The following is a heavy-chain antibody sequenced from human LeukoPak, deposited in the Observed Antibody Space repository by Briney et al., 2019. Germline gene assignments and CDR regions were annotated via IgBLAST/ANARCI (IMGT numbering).Heavy chain of an antibody. J-gene: IGHJ5*02. CDR1: GFTFSDYY. CDR3: AREVRGVPFDP. V-gene: IGHV3-7*01. D-gene: IGHD3-10*01. CDR2: IKQDGSEK. Sequence: PGGSLRLSCAASGFTFSDYYMSWIRQAPGMGLEWVANIKQDGSEKYYVDSVKGRFTISRDNAKNSLYLQMNSLRAEDTAVYYCAREVRGVPFDPWGQGILVTVSS.